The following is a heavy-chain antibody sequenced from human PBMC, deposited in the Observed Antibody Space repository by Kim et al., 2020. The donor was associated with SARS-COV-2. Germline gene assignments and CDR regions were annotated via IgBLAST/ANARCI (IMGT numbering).Heavy chain of an antibody. CDR1: GFTFSNIW. J-gene: IGHJ5*02. D-gene: IGHD3-16*01. CDR2: IKPNSEGGTT. CDR3: TGGDGRQAA. Sequence: GGSLRLSCAVSGFTFSNIWMNWVRQAPGKGLEWVGRIKPNSEGGTTDYTAPVKGRFTMSRDDAENMLFLQMNSLTIEDTAIYYCTGGDGRQAAWGQGTLVTVSS. V-gene: IGHV3-15*01.